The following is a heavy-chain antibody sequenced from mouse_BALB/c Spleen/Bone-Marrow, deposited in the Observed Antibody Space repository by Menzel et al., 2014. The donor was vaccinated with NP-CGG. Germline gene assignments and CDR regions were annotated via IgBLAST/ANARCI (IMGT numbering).Heavy chain of an antibody. CDR1: GYAFSSYW. CDR2: IYPGDGDS. V-gene: IGHV1-80*01. Sequence: VKLMESGAELVRPGSSVKISCKASGYAFSSYWMNWVKQRPGQGLEWIGQIYPGDGDSNYNGKFKGKATLTADKSSSTAYMQLNSLTSEDSAVYFCARLDDGYWYFDVWGAETTVTVSS. CDR3: ARLDDGYWYFDV. J-gene: IGHJ1*01. D-gene: IGHD2-3*01.